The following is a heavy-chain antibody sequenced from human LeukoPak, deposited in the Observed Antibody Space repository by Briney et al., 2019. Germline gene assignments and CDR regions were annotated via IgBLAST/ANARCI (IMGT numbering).Heavy chain of an antibody. Sequence: SETLSLTCTVSGYSISGGYYWGWIRQPPGKGLEWIGYIYYSGSTNYNPSLKSRVTISVDTSKNQFSLKLSSVTAADTAVYYCARSANVVYYFDYWGQGTLVTVSS. CDR1: GYSISGGYY. V-gene: IGHV4-61*08. D-gene: IGHD2-15*01. J-gene: IGHJ4*02. CDR2: IYYSGST. CDR3: ARSANVVYYFDY.